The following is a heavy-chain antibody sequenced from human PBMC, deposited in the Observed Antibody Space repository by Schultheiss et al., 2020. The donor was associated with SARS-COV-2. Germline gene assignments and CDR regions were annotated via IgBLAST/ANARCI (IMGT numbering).Heavy chain of an antibody. Sequence: GESLKISCAASGFTFSSYAMHWVRQAPGKGLEWVAVISYDGSNKYYADSVKGRFTISRDNSKNTLYLQMNSLKTEDTAVYYCTTKTQARGYSGLYCFDYWGQGTLVTVSS. J-gene: IGHJ4*02. CDR2: ISYDGSNK. D-gene: IGHD5-12*01. V-gene: IGHV3-30-3*01. CDR1: GFTFSSYA. CDR3: TTKTQARGYSGLYCFDY.